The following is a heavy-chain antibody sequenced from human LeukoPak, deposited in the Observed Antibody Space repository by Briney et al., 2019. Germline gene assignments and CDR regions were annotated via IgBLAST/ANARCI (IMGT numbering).Heavy chain of an antibody. CDR2: INPNSGGT. CDR1: GYTFTGYY. V-gene: IGHV1-2*02. D-gene: IGHD3-3*01. Sequence: ASVKVSCMASGYTFTGYYMHWVRQAPGQGLEWMGWINPNSGGTNYAQKFQGRVTMTRDTSISTAYMELSRLRSDDTAVYYCARVGLDDFWSGYSFQHWGQGTLVTVPS. J-gene: IGHJ1*01. CDR3: ARVGLDDFWSGYSFQH.